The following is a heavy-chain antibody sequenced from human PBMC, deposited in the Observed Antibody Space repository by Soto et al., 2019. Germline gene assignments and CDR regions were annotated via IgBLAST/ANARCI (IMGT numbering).Heavy chain of an antibody. V-gene: IGHV1-18*01. Sequence: ASVKVSCKASGYTFTSYGISWVRQAPGQGLEWMGWISTYNGNTNYAQKLQGRVTMTTDTSTSTAYMELRSLRSDDTAVYYCARSGGNRVYAAFDIWGQGTMVTVSS. CDR1: GYTFTSYG. CDR3: ARSGGNRVYAAFDI. D-gene: IGHD2-8*01. J-gene: IGHJ3*02. CDR2: ISTYNGNT.